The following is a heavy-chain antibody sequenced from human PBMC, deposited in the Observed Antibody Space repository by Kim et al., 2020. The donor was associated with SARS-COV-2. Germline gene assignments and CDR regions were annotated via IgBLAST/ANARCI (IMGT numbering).Heavy chain of an antibody. CDR1: GYIFSNYN. D-gene: IGHD2-21*01. Sequence: ASVKVSCKASGYIFSNYNMRWVRQAPGQRLELMGWINVANGDTVYSQKFQGRVTITRDTSASTAYMELSSLTSEDTAVYYCARLLTQNFYQGMDVWGQGTTVTVSS. J-gene: IGHJ6*02. V-gene: IGHV1-3*01. CDR2: INVANGDT. CDR3: ARLLTQNFYQGMDV.